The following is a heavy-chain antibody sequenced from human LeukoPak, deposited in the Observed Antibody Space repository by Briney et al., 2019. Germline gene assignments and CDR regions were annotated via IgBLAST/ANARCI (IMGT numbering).Heavy chain of an antibody. CDR2: ISSSSSYI. CDR1: GFTFSSYS. V-gene: IGHV3-21*01. D-gene: IGHD6-13*01. CDR3: ARDAAGYTGFDP. J-gene: IGHJ5*02. Sequence: GGSLRLSCAASGFTFSSYSMNWVRKAPGKGLEWVSSISSSSSYIYYADSVKGRFTISRDNAKNSLYLQMNSLRAEDTAVYYCARDAAGYTGFDPWGQGTLVTVSS.